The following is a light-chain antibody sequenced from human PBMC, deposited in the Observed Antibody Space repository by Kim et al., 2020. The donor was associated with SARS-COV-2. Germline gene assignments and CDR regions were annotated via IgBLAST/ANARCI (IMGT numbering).Light chain of an antibody. Sequence: EVVMTRSPATLSVSPGERATLSCRASQSVSNNYLAWYQQKPGQPPRLLIYGVSTRATGIPARFSGSGSGTDFTLTISSLQSEDFAVYYCQQHDHWPLTFGGGTKVDIK. CDR2: GVS. V-gene: IGKV3-15*01. CDR1: QSVSNN. CDR3: QQHDHWPLT. J-gene: IGKJ4*01.